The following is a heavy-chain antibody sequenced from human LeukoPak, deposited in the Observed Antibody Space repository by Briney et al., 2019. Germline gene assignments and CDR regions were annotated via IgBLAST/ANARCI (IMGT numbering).Heavy chain of an antibody. CDR3: ARGRYSSSWYFFDF. J-gene: IGHJ4*02. V-gene: IGHV4-59*01. CDR1: GGSINSYY. Sequence: SETLSLTCAVSGGSINSYYWSWIRQSPGKGLEWIGSIYYSGSTNYNPSLKSRVTISLDTSKNQFSLKMSSVTAADTAPYNCARGRYSSSWYFFDFWGQGTLVTVSS. CDR2: IYYSGST. D-gene: IGHD6-13*01.